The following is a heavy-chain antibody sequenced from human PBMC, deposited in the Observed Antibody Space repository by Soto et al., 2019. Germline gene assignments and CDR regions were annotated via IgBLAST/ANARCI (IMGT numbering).Heavy chain of an antibody. CDR1: GGTFSSYT. Sequence: QVQLVQSGAEVKKPGSSVKVSCKASGGTFSSYTISWVRQAPGQGLEWMGGIIPIFGTANYAQKFQGRVTITADESTSSAYMELSSMRSEDTAVYYCARDPWRLRSRDLFDYWGQGTLVTVSS. V-gene: IGHV1-69*01. J-gene: IGHJ4*02. CDR3: ARDPWRLRSRDLFDY. CDR2: IIPIFGTA. D-gene: IGHD2-2*01.